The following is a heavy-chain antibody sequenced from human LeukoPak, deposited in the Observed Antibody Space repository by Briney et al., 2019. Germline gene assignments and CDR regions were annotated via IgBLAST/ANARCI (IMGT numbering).Heavy chain of an antibody. D-gene: IGHD1-26*01. J-gene: IGHJ6*02. CDR3: AKDKGWGYSAYDCYGMDV. Sequence: GGSLRLSCAASGLTVNINCMSWVRQAPGKGLEWVSAISGSGSSTYYADSVKGRFTISRDNSKNTLYLQVNSLRAEDTAVYYCAKDKGWGYSAYDCYGMDVWGQGTTVTVSS. V-gene: IGHV3-23*01. CDR1: GLTVNINC. CDR2: ISGSGSST.